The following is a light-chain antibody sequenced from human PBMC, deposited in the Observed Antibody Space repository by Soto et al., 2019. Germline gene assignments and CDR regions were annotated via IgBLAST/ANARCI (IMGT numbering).Light chain of an antibody. CDR3: SSYTSSNTVV. CDR1: SSDVGGYNY. V-gene: IGLV2-14*01. J-gene: IGLJ2*01. Sequence: QSVLTQPASVSGSPGQSITISCTGTSSDVGGYNYVSWYQQHPGKAPKLMIYDVSYRPSGVSHRFSGSKSGNTASLTISGLQADDEADYYCSSYTSSNTVVFGGGTKLTVL. CDR2: DVS.